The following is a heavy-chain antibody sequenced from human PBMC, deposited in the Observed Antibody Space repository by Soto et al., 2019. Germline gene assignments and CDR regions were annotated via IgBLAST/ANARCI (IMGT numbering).Heavy chain of an antibody. Sequence: ETLSLTCTVSGGSTTSDYWSLSRQPPGKGLEWLGYIFHSLGAKYNPSLGSRGTISLDTSKNQLSLSLRSVTAADTAIYYCARGGTQYLVHDYWGQGTRVTVSS. CDR3: ARGGTQYLVHDY. V-gene: IGHV4-59*01. CDR1: GGSTTSDY. D-gene: IGHD6-13*01. CDR2: IFHSLGA. J-gene: IGHJ4*02.